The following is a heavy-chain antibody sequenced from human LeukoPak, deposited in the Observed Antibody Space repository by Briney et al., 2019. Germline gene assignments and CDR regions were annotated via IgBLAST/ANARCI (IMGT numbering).Heavy chain of an antibody. CDR3: AISDTAMVQFDY. CDR2: IRYDGSNK. D-gene: IGHD5-18*01. J-gene: IGHJ4*02. V-gene: IGHV3-30*02. Sequence: PGGSLRLSCAASGFTFSSYGMHWVRQVPGKGLEWVAFIRYDGSNKYYADFVKGRFTISRDNSKNTLYLQMNSLRAEDTAVYYCAISDTAMVQFDYWGQGTLVTVSS. CDR1: GFTFSSYG.